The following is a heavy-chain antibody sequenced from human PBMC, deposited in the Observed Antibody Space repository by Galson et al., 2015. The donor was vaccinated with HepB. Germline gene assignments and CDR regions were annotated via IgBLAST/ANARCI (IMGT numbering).Heavy chain of an antibody. CDR1: GFTFSSYA. V-gene: IGHV3-64*01. D-gene: IGHD1-26*01. Sequence: SLRLSCAASGFTFSSYAMHWVRQAPGKGLEYVSAISSNGGSTYYANSVKGRFTISRDNSKNTLYLQMGSLRAEDMAVYYCARGSYYYYYYGMDVWGQGTTVTVSS. J-gene: IGHJ6*02. CDR2: ISSNGGST. CDR3: ARGSYYYYYYGMDV.